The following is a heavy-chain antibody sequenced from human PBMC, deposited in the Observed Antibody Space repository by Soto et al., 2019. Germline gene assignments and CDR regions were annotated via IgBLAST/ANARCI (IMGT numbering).Heavy chain of an antibody. CDR3: ARDAGTDRWVDP. CDR1: GASISNYF. D-gene: IGHD6-13*01. CDR2: ISTSGTT. Sequence: PSETLSLTCTVSGASISNYFWTWIRQPAGKGLDWIGRISTSGTTNYNPTLKSRVTMSVDTSKNHFSLNLSSVTAADTAVYYCARDAGTDRWVDPWGQGTLVTVSS. V-gene: IGHV4-4*07. J-gene: IGHJ5*02.